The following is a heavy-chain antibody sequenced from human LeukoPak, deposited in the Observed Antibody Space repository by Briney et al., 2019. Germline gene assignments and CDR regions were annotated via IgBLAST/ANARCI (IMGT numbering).Heavy chain of an antibody. CDR2: ISSSGSTI. J-gene: IGHJ3*02. CDR1: GFTFSDYY. CDR3: ARGNFAFEGAFDI. Sequence: GGSLRLSCAASGFTFSDYYMSWIRQAPGKGLEWVSYISSSGSTIYYADSVKGRSTISRDSAKNTLYLQMNSLRAEDTAVYYCARGNFAFEGAFDIWGQGTMVTVSS. V-gene: IGHV3-11*04.